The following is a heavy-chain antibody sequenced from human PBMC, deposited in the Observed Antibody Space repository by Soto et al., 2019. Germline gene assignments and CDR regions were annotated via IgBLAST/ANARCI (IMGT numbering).Heavy chain of an antibody. V-gene: IGHV3-66*01. CDR2: IYSGGST. D-gene: IGHD2-21*01. J-gene: IGHJ4*02. CDR1: GFTFSSNY. Sequence: GGSLRLSCAASGFTFSSNYMSWVRQAPGKGLEWVSVIYSGGSTYYADSVKGRLAISRDNSKNTLYLQMNSLRAEDTAVYYCARDGVLAYLSYWGQGTLVTVSS. CDR3: ARDGVLAYLSY.